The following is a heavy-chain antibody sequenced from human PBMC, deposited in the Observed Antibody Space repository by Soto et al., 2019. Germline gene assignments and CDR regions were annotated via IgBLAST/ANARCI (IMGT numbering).Heavy chain of an antibody. CDR1: GFN. Sequence: QVQLVESGGGVVQPGRSLRLSCAASGFNMHWVRQAPGKGLEWVAVISYDGINKYYADSVKGRFSISRDNSKNTLSLQMNSLRTEDTAVYYCVMTVGPTSWNFDYWAQGTLVTVSS. CDR3: VMTVGPTSWNFDY. CDR2: ISYDGINK. D-gene: IGHD1-26*01. J-gene: IGHJ4*02. V-gene: IGHV3-30-3*01.